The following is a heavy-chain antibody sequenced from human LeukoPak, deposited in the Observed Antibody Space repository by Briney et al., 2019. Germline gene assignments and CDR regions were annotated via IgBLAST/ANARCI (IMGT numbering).Heavy chain of an antibody. CDR2: VIPIFGTA. V-gene: IGHV1-69*13. J-gene: IGHJ4*02. CDR1: GGTFSSYA. Sequence: SVKVSCKASGGTFSSYAISWVRQAPGQGLEWMGGVIPIFGTANYAQKFQGRVTITADESTSTAYMELSSLRSEDTAVYYCARAKDGYNAAFDYWGQGTLVTVSS. D-gene: IGHD5-24*01. CDR3: ARAKDGYNAAFDY.